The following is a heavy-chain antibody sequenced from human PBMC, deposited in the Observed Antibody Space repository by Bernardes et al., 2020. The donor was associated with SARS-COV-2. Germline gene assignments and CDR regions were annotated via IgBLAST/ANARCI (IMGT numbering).Heavy chain of an antibody. CDR2: ISGYYGKT. CDR1: GYTFTSYG. CDR3: ARVVRGEDWFDP. J-gene: IGHJ5*02. Sequence: ASSKDSCKASGYTFTSYGITWVRQAPGQGLEWMGWISGYYGKTHYAQKFQGRVTMTTDISTTTAYMELKSVRSDDTAVYYCARVVRGEDWFDPWGQGTLVTVSS. D-gene: IGHD2-21*01. V-gene: IGHV1-18*01.